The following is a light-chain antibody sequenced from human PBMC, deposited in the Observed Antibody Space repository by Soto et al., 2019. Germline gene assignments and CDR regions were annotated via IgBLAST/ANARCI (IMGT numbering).Light chain of an antibody. CDR2: GAS. CDR3: QQYNTWWT. Sequence: EIVMTQSPATLSVSPGERATLSCRASQSVSNNLAWYQKKPGQAPRLLIYGASTRATAIPARFSGSGSGTDFTHTISSLQSEDFAVYYCQQYNTWWTFGQGTKVEIK. CDR1: QSVSNN. J-gene: IGKJ1*01. V-gene: IGKV3-15*01.